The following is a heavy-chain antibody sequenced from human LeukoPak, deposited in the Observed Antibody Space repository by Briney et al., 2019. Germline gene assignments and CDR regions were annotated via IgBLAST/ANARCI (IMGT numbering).Heavy chain of an antibody. J-gene: IGHJ4*02. CDR1: GYSISSGYY. D-gene: IGHD6-13*01. CDR2: IYHSGST. V-gene: IGHV4-38-2*02. Sequence: SETLSLTCTVSGYSISSGYYWGWIRQPPGKGLEWIGSIYHSGSTYYNPSLKSRVTISVDTSKNQFSLKLSSVTAADTAVYYCARVNKGYSSSWYDAGGNYWGQGTLVTVSS. CDR3: ARVNKGYSSSWYDAGGNY.